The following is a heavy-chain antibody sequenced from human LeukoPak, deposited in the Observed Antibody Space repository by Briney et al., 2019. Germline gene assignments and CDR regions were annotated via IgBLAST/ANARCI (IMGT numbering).Heavy chain of an antibody. CDR3: AKDPHSSSGASYSYHYMDV. D-gene: IGHD6-6*01. Sequence: GSLRLSCAASGSIFKYYAMSWVRQAPGKGLEWVSTISASGGSSYYADSVKGRFTVSRDNSKNTLYLQIYSLRADDTAVYYCAKDPHSSSGASYSYHYMDVWGKGTTVTVSS. V-gene: IGHV3-23*01. J-gene: IGHJ6*03. CDR1: GSIFKYYA. CDR2: ISASGGSS.